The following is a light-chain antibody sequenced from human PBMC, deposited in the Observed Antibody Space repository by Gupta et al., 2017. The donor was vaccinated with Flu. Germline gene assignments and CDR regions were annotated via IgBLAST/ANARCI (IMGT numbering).Light chain of an antibody. J-gene: IGLJ2*01. CDR3: YSYAGSTMV. Sequence: QSALTQPASVSGSPGQSITVSCTGTSSDIGSYHLVSWYQQGPGKAPILFIYEVTKRPSGVSCCVSGDKSANTASLTISGLQADDEADYYCYSYAGSTMVFGGGTKLTVL. V-gene: IGLV2-23*02. CDR2: EVT. CDR1: SSDIGSYHL.